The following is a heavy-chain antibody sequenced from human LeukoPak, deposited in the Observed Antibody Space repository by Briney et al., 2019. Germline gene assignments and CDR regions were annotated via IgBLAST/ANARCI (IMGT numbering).Heavy chain of an antibody. D-gene: IGHD3-10*02. V-gene: IGHV3-48*04. CDR3: AELGITMIGGV. CDR2: ISSSGSTI. J-gene: IGHJ6*04. Sequence: GGSLRLSCAASGFTFSSYWMHWVRQAPGKGLEWVSYISSSGSTIYYADSVKGRFTISRDNAKNTLYLQMNSLRAEDTAVYYCAELGITMIGGVWGKGTTVTISS. CDR1: GFTFSSYW.